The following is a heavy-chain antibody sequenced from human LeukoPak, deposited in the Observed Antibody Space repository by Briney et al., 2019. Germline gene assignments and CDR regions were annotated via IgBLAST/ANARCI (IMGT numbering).Heavy chain of an antibody. CDR1: GFSFRSYW. J-gene: IGHJ4*02. CDR2: IKEDGSEK. Sequence: GGSLRLLCATSGFSFRSYWMNWIRQAPGKGLEWVANIKEDGSEKNYVDSVKGRFTISRDNAKNLLYLQMNSLRVEDTAVYYCARDPSSFRDSYDYWGQGALVTVSS. V-gene: IGHV3-7*01. CDR3: ARDPSSFRDSYDY.